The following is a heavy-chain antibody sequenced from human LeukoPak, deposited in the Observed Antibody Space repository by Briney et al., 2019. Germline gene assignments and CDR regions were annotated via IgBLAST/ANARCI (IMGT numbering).Heavy chain of an antibody. CDR1: GGSISSYY. CDR2: IHYSGST. J-gene: IGHJ4*02. Sequence: PSETLSLTCTVSGGSISSYYWGWIRQPPGKDLEWIGGIHYSGSTSYKASLKSRVTISVDTSKNQFSLDLSSVTAADTAVYYCAACPWGRGSCFFDYWGQGTLVTVSS. V-gene: IGHV4-59*05. D-gene: IGHD2-15*01. CDR3: AACPWGRGSCFFDY.